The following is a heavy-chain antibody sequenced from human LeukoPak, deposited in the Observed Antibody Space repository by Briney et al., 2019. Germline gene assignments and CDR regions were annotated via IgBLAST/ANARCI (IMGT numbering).Heavy chain of an antibody. Sequence: SETLSLTCTVSGGSISSYYWSWFRQPPGKGLEWIGYIYYSGSTNYNPSLKSRVTISVDTSKNQFSLKLSSVTAADTAVYYCARELGMADAFDIWGQGTMVTVSS. J-gene: IGHJ3*02. CDR1: GGSISSYY. CDR3: ARELGMADAFDI. D-gene: IGHD6-13*01. CDR2: IYYSGST. V-gene: IGHV4-59*01.